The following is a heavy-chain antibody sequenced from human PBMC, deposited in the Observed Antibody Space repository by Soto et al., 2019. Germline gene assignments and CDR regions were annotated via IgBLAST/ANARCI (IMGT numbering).Heavy chain of an antibody. V-gene: IGHV4-39*01. J-gene: IGHJ6*03. Sequence: SETLSLTCTVSGGAMNRAVYYRGCVRGPPWKSLKWMWSSNYGGPTYYSLSLQSRVTRSLDTAKNHFPLNLRSVTAAETAVYYCARHGAYSTSGYCYCGREVCGKGHRGSVSS. CDR3: ARHGAYSTSGYCYCGREV. CDR1: GGAMNRAVYY. CDR2: SNYGGPT. D-gene: IGHD2-2*01.